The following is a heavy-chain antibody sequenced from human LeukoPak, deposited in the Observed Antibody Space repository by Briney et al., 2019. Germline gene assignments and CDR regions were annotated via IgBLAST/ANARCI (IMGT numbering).Heavy chain of an antibody. D-gene: IGHD3-22*01. CDR2: VSSGSSTI. V-gene: IGHV3-48*01. J-gene: IGHJ4*02. CDR3: ARGRGYPDY. Sequence: GGSLRLSCTVFGFTFSTYSMNWVRQAPGKGLEWVAYVSSGSSTIYYEDSVKGRFTISRDNAKNSLHLQMSSLRAEDTAVYYCARGRGYPDYWGQGTLVTVSS. CDR1: GFTFSTYS.